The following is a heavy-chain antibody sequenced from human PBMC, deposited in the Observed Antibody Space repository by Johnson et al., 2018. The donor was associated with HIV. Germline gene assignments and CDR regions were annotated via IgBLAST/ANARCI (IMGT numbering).Heavy chain of an antibody. J-gene: IGHJ3*02. CDR1: GFTFSSYG. Sequence: QMQLVESGGGVVQPGRSLRLSCAASGFTFSSYGMHWVRQAPGKGLEWVAFIRYDGSNKYYADSVKGRFTISRDNSKNTLYLQMNSLRAEDTAVYYCARDLNRYYYGSVKAFDIWGQGTMVTVSS. CDR2: IRYDGSNK. V-gene: IGHV3-30*02. CDR3: ARDLNRYYYGSVKAFDI. D-gene: IGHD3-10*01.